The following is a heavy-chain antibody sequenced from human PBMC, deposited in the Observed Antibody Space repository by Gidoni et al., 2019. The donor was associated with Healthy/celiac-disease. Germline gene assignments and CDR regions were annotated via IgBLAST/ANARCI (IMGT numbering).Heavy chain of an antibody. Sequence: QVQLQQWGAGLLKPSETLSLTCAVYGGSFSGYYWSWIRQPPGKGLEWIGEINHSGSTNYNPSLKSRVTISVDTSKNQFSLKLSSVTAADTAVYYCARRRAAGMWHYWGQGTLVTVSS. J-gene: IGHJ4*02. CDR1: GGSFSGYY. CDR2: INHSGST. D-gene: IGHD6-13*01. V-gene: IGHV4-34*01. CDR3: ARRRAAGMWHY.